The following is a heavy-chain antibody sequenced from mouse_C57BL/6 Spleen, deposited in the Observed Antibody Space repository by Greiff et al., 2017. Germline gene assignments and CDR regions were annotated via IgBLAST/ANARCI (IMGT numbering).Heavy chain of an antibody. CDR3: ARGGYYEFDYAMDY. CDR2: IYPGSGST. V-gene: IGHV1-55*01. J-gene: IGHJ4*01. Sequence: VQLQQPGAELVKPGASVKMSCKASGYTFTSYWITWVKQRPGQGLEWIGDIYPGSGSTNYNEKFKSKATLTVDTSSSTAYMQRSSLTSEDSAVYYCARGGYYEFDYAMDYWGQGTSVTVSS. CDR1: GYTFTSYW. D-gene: IGHD2-3*01.